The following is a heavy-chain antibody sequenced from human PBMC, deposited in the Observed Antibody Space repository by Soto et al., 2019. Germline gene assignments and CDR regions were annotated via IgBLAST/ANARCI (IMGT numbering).Heavy chain of an antibody. CDR1: GYSFTSYW. J-gene: IGHJ6*02. CDR3: AREFYHDSSAYPPYYGLDV. CDR2: IYPGDSDT. D-gene: IGHD3-22*01. Sequence: GESLKISCKGSGYSFTSYWIGWVRQMPGKGLEWMGIIYPGDSDTRYSPSFQGQVTISADKSISTAYLQWSSLKASDTAMYYCAREFYHDSSAYPPYYGLDVWGQGTTVTVS. V-gene: IGHV5-51*01.